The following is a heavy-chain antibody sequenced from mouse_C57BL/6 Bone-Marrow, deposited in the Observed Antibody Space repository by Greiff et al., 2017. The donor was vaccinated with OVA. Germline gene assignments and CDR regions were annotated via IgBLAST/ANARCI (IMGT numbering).Heavy chain of an antibody. Sequence: VQLQQSGPELVKPGASVKISCKASGYAFSSSWMNWVKQRPGKGLEWIGRIYPGDGDTNYNGKIKGKATLTADKSSSTAYMQLSSLTSEDSAVYFCARGGLPIYYFDYWGQGTTLTVSS. CDR1: GYAFSSSW. J-gene: IGHJ2*01. V-gene: IGHV1-82*01. CDR2: IYPGDGDT. D-gene: IGHD2-2*01. CDR3: ARGGLPIYYFDY.